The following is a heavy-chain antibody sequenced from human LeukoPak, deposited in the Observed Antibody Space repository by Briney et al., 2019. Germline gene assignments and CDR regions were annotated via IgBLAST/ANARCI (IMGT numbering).Heavy chain of an antibody. D-gene: IGHD2-2*01. CDR1: GFTFSSYA. V-gene: IGHV3-23*01. J-gene: IGHJ4*02. CDR3: AKAYCSSTSCSIDY. CDR2: ISGSGGST. Sequence: EGSLRLSCAASGFTFSSYAMSWVRQAPGKGLEWVSAISGSGGSTYYADSVKGRFTISRDNSKNTLYLQMNSLRAEDTAVYYCAKAYCSSTSCSIDYWGQGTLVTVSS.